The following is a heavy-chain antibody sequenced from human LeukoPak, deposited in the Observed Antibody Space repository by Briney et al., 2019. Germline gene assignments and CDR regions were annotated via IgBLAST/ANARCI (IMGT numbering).Heavy chain of an antibody. CDR2: ISGSGGST. D-gene: IGHD3-16*02. V-gene: IGHV3-23*01. Sequence: GGSLRLSCAASGFTFSSYAMSWVRQAPGKGLEWVSAISGSGGSTHYADSVKGRFTISRDNSKNTLYLQMNSLRAEDTAVYYCAKQARGKITFGGVIGYWGQGTLVTVSS. J-gene: IGHJ4*02. CDR3: AKQARGKITFGGVIGY. CDR1: GFTFSSYA.